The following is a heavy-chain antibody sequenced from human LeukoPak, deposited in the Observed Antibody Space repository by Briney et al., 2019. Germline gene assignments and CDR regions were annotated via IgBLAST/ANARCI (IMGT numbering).Heavy chain of an antibody. CDR1: GGTFSSYA. CDR2: IIPIFGTA. V-gene: IGHV1-69*06. CDR3: ARVYGGNSAFDI. Sequence: SVKVSCKASGGTFSSYAISWVRQAPGQGLEWMGGIIPIFGTANYAQKFQGRVTITADKSTSTAYMELSSLRSEDTAVYYCARVYGGNSAFDIWGQGTMVTVSS. D-gene: IGHD4-23*01. J-gene: IGHJ3*02.